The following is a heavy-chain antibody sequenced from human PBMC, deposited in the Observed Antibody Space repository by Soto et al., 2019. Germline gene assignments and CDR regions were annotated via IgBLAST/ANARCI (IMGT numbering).Heavy chain of an antibody. CDR2: IWYDGSNK. V-gene: IGHV3-33*01. Sequence: QVQLVESGGGVVQPGRSLRLSCAASGFTFSSYGMHWVRQAPGKGLEWVALIWYDGSNKHYADSVKGRFTISRDNSKNTLYLQMNGLRVEDTAVYYCARDYYGSYGMDVWGQGTTVTVSS. CDR1: GFTFSSYG. J-gene: IGHJ6*02. CDR3: ARDYYGSYGMDV. D-gene: IGHD3-10*01.